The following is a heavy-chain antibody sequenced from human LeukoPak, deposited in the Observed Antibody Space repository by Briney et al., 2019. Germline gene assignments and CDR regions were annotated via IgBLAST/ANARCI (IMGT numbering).Heavy chain of an antibody. J-gene: IGHJ4*02. Sequence: GGSQRLSCAASGFTVSSNYMSWVRQAPGKGLEWVSVIYSGGSTYYADSVKGRFTISRDNSKNTLYLQMNSLRAEDTAVYYCARARGYSYGYLDYWGQGTLVTVSS. CDR3: ARARGYSYGYLDY. D-gene: IGHD5-18*01. CDR2: IYSGGST. V-gene: IGHV3-53*01. CDR1: GFTVSSNY.